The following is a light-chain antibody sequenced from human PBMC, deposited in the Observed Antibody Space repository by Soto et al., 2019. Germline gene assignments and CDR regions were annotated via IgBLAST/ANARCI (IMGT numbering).Light chain of an antibody. CDR2: AAS. CDR3: QQSYNTPFT. CDR1: QSISSY. Sequence: DIQMTQSPSSLSASVGDRVTITCRAGQSISSYLSWYQQKPGKAPKILMYAASSLQGGVPSRFSGSGSGTDFTLTISSLQPEDSATYYCQQSYNTPFTFGPGTKVVIK. J-gene: IGKJ3*01. V-gene: IGKV1-39*01.